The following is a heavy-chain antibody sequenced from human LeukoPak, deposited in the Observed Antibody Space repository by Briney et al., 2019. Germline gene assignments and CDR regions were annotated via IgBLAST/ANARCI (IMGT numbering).Heavy chain of an antibody. CDR1: GGTFSSYA. D-gene: IGHD4-17*01. V-gene: IGHV1-69*13. CDR3: ARVTSYGDYVTSNFDY. J-gene: IGHJ4*02. Sequence: SVKVSCKASGGTFSSYAISWVRQAPGQGLEWMGGIIPIFGTANYAQKFQGRVTITADESTSTAYTELSSLRSEDTAVYYCARVTSYGDYVTSNFDYWGQGTLVTVSS. CDR2: IIPIFGTA.